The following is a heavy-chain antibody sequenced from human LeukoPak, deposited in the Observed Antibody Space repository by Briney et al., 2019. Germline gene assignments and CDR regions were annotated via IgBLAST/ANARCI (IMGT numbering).Heavy chain of an antibody. CDR2: INSDSGAT. D-gene: IGHD1-1*01. Sequence: ASVKVSCKASGYTFSGYYMFWVRQAPGQGLERMGWINSDSGATNYAQKFQGRVTMTRDTSISTAYMELSSLRSDDTGVYYCAAATTGTTFFDYWGQGTLVTVSS. V-gene: IGHV1-2*02. J-gene: IGHJ4*02. CDR1: GYTFSGYY. CDR3: AAATTGTTFFDY.